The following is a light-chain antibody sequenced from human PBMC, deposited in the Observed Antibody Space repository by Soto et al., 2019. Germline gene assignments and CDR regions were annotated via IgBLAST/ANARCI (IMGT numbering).Light chain of an antibody. CDR3: SSYTSSSTYV. J-gene: IGLJ1*01. CDR1: SSDVASYNR. CDR2: EVS. Sequence: QPVLTQPPSVSGSPGQSVTISCTGTSSDVASYNRVSWYQQPPGTAPKLMIYEVSNRPSGVPDRFSGSKSGNTASLTISGLQAEDEADYYCSSYTSSSTYVFGTGTKLTVL. V-gene: IGLV2-18*02.